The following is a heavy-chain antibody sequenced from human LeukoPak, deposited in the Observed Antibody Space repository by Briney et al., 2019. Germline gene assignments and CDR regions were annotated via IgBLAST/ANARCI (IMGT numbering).Heavy chain of an antibody. Sequence: GGSLRLSCAASGFTFSSNWMHWVRQAPGKGLVWVSRINEDGSTTNYADSVKGRSTIFRDNAKNTLYLQMNSLRAEDTAVYYCASHLTIAAAYFDYWGQGTLVTVSP. V-gene: IGHV3-74*01. CDR2: INEDGSTT. CDR1: GFTFSSNW. J-gene: IGHJ4*02. D-gene: IGHD6-13*01. CDR3: ASHLTIAAAYFDY.